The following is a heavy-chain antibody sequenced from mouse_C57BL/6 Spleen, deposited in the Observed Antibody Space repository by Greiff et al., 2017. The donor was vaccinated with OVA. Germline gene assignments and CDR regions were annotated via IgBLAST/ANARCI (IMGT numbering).Heavy chain of an antibody. J-gene: IGHJ1*03. D-gene: IGHD1-1*01. Sequence: VQLQQSGPELVKPGASVKISCKASGYSFTDSNMTWVKQSNGKSLEWIGVIYPNSGTTSYNQKFKGKATVTVDQSSSTAYMQLNSLTSEDSAVYYCARGCGKPRYFDVWGTGTTVTVSS. CDR1: GYSFTDSN. V-gene: IGHV1-39*01. CDR2: IYPNSGTT. CDR3: ARGCGKPRYFDV.